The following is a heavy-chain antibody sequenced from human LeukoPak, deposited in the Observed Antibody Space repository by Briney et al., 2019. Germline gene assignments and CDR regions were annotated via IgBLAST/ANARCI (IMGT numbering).Heavy chain of an antibody. D-gene: IGHD7-27*01. CDR2: SSNSGCA. J-gene: IGHJ4*02. CDR3: ARDNWGSLDY. CDR1: GGSVSSGSHP. V-gene: IGHV4-61*01. Sequence: SETLSLTCTVSGGSVSSGSHPWSWIRQPPGKGLEWIGYSSNSGCANCNPSLKSRVTISVDTFKNQFSLKLTSVTAADTAVYYCARDNWGSLDYWGQGILVTVSS.